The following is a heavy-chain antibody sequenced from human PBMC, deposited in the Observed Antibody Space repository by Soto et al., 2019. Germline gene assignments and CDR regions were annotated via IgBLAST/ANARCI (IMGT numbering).Heavy chain of an antibody. V-gene: IGHV4-59*01. CDR1: GGSISSYY. Sequence: QVQLQESGPGLVKPSETLFLTCTVSGGSISSYYWSWIRQPPGKGLEWIGHIYYSRSTNSNPSLKSRVTISVDTSKNQFSLKLSSVTAADPAVYYCARDPTYYYDSSGHAFDIWGQGTMVTVSS. CDR2: IYYSRST. CDR3: ARDPTYYYDSSGHAFDI. D-gene: IGHD3-22*01. J-gene: IGHJ3*02.